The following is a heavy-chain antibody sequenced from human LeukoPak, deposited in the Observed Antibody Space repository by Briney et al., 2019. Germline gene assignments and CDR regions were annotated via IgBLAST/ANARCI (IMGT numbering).Heavy chain of an antibody. V-gene: IGHV4-59*01. Sequence: SETLSLTCTVSGGSISSYYWSWIRQPPGKGLEWIGYIYYSGSTNYNLSLKSRVTISVDTSKNQFSLKLSSVTAADTAVYYCARVGRDGYSWGQGTLVTVSS. CDR3: ARVGRDGYS. D-gene: IGHD5-24*01. CDR2: IYYSGST. J-gene: IGHJ4*02. CDR1: GGSISSYY.